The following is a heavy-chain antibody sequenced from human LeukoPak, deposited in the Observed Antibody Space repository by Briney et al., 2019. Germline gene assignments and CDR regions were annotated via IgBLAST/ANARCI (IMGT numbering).Heavy chain of an antibody. D-gene: IGHD6-13*01. J-gene: IGHJ6*02. Sequence: GGSLRLSCTASGFTFNTYWMGWVRQAPGRGLEWVADIKEDGSDKYSVDSVKGRFTISRDNTKNPLYLHMDSLRAEDTAVYYCARDGVRAGYSSSWYYYYYGMDVWGQGTTVTVSS. CDR1: GFTFNTYW. CDR2: IKEDGSDK. V-gene: IGHV3-7*01. CDR3: ARDGVRAGYSSSWYYYYYGMDV.